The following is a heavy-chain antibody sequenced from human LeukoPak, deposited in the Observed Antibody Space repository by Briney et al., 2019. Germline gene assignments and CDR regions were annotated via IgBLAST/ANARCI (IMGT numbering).Heavy chain of an antibody. D-gene: IGHD7-27*01. CDR1: GFSLSTSGMR. CDR2: IDWDDDK. J-gene: IGHJ3*02. CDR3: ARSALGYDGAFDT. V-gene: IGHV2-70*04. Sequence: SGPALVKPTQTLTLTCTFSGFSLSTSGMRASWIRQPPGKALEWLARIDWDDDKFYSTSLKTRLTISKDTSKNQVVLTMTNMDPVDTATYYCARSALGYDGAFDTWGQGTMVTVSS.